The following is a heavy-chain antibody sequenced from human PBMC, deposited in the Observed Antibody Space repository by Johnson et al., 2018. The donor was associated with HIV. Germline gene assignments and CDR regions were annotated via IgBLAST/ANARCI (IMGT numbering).Heavy chain of an antibody. D-gene: IGHD6-6*01. V-gene: IGHV3-30*18. CDR2: ISYDGSNK. Sequence: QVQLVESGGGLVQPGGSLRLSCAASGCTFSNYWMTWVRQAPGKGLEWVAVISYDGSNKYYADSVKGRFTISRDNSKNTLYLEMNRLRADDSAVYFCAKTQSSIGGLDAFDLGGQGTKV. CDR3: AKTQSSIGGLDAFDL. J-gene: IGHJ3*01. CDR1: GCTFSNYW.